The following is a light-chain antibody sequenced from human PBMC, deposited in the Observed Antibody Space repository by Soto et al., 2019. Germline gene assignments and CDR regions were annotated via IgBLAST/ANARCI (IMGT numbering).Light chain of an antibody. CDR3: QQYNNWPGT. CDR2: GAS. V-gene: IGKV3-15*01. CDR1: QSVSSN. Sequence: GERATLSCRASQSVSSNLAWYQQKPGQAPRLLIYGASTRATGIPARFSGSGSGTEFTLTISSLQSEDFAVYYCQQYNNWPGTFGQVTKV. J-gene: IGKJ1*01.